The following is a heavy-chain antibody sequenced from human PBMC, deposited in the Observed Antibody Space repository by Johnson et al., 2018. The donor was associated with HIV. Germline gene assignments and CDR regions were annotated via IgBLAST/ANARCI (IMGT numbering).Heavy chain of an antibody. CDR1: GFTFRAYG. D-gene: IGHD3-22*01. J-gene: IGHJ3*02. CDR2: MSYDGSKK. V-gene: IGHV3-30*03. Sequence: QVQLVESGGGLVQPGRSLRLSCAASGFTFRAYGMHWVRQAPGKGLEWLTLMSYDGSKKYYADSVKGRFTIYRDNSKKNLYLQMNSLRAEDTAMYYCARVIDQYFDSILDDAFDIWGQGTLVTVSS. CDR3: ARVIDQYFDSILDDAFDI.